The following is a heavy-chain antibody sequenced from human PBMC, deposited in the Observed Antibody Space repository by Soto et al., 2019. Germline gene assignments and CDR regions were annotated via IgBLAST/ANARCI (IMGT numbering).Heavy chain of an antibody. CDR2: ITADNGDT. CDR3: ARRTLGSAIGIGEY. V-gene: IGHV1-18*01. Sequence: QIQLVQSGAEVKVPGASVKVSCRASGYIFNNYGITWVRQAPGQGLEWMGFITADNGDTKFAEKLQGSVSMTTDTSTNTAYLELRNLRSDDTALYYCARRTLGSAIGIGEYWGQGTLVTVSS. D-gene: IGHD7-27*01. J-gene: IGHJ4*02. CDR1: GYIFNNYG.